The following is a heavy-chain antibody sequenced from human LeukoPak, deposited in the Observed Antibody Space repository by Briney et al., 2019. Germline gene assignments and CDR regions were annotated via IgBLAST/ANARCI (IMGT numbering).Heavy chain of an antibody. CDR2: ISSSRTYI. J-gene: IGHJ4*02. Sequence: PGGSLRLSCAASGFTFSSYGVNWVRQAPGKGLEWVSSISSSRTYIYYADSVKGRFTISRDNAKNSLYLQMNSLRAEDTAIYYCARGGQQPLDYWGQGTLVTVSS. D-gene: IGHD6-13*01. CDR1: GFTFSSYG. CDR3: ARGGQQPLDY. V-gene: IGHV3-21*01.